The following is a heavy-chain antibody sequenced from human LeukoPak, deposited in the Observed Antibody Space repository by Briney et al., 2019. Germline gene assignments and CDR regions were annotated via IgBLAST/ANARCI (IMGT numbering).Heavy chain of an antibody. Sequence: GESLRISCKGSGYSFTSYWISWVRQMPGKGLEWIGRIDPSDSYTNYSPSFQGHVTISADKFLSTAHLQWSSLKASDTAMYYCARLAGSGSYYYGYYFDYWGQGSLVTVSS. D-gene: IGHD3-10*01. J-gene: IGHJ4*02. V-gene: IGHV5-10-1*01. CDR3: ARLAGSGSYYYGYYFDY. CDR1: GYSFTSYW. CDR2: IDPSDSYT.